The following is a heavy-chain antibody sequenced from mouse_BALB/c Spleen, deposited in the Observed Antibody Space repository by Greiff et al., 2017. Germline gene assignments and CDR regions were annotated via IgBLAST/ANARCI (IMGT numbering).Heavy chain of an antibody. V-gene: IGHV2-9*02. CDR3: ARAPSYYRDEVDY. CDR2: IWAGGSS. Sequence: VQLVESGPGLVAPSQSLSITCTVSGFSLTSYGVHWVRQPPGKGLEWLGVIWAGGSSNYTSALMSRLSISKDNSKSQVFLKMNSLQTDDTAMYYCARAPSYYRDEVDYWGQGTTRTVSS. D-gene: IGHD2-14*01. CDR1: GFSLTSYG. J-gene: IGHJ2*01.